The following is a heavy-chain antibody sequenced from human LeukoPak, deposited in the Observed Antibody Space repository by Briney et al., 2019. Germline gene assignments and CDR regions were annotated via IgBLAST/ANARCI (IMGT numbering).Heavy chain of an antibody. CDR3: ARSGTRGGRSGAFDF. CDR2: IYYCGST. CDR1: GGSITTSSYH. Sequence: SETLSLTCTVSGGSITTSSYHGLWIRQPPGKGLEYIVTIYYCGSTYYNPSLKMRVPMSLHTSKNQFSLKLRSATAADTAVYSCARSGTRGGRSGAFDFWGQGPMVTVSS. V-gene: IGHV4-39*07. D-gene: IGHD2-8*02. J-gene: IGHJ3*01.